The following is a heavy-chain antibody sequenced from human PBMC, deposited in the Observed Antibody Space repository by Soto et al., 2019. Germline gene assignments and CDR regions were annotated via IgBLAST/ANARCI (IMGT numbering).Heavy chain of an antibody. V-gene: IGHV3-23*01. J-gene: IGHJ6*02. CDR2: ISGSGGST. D-gene: IGHD6-13*01. CDR1: GFTFSSYA. Sequence: GGSLRLSCAASGFTFSSYAMSWVRQAPGKGLEWVSVISGSGGSTYYADSVKGRFTISRDNSKNTLYLQMNSLRAEDTAVYYCAKAIRSAAGTAYYGMDVWGQGTTVTVSS. CDR3: AKAIRSAAGTAYYGMDV.